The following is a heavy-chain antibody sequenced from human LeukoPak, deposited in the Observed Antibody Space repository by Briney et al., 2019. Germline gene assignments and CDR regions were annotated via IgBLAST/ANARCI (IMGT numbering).Heavy chain of an antibody. J-gene: IGHJ4*02. CDR3: ARGLLATTYY. V-gene: IGHV1-2*02. CDR2: INPNSGGT. D-gene: IGHD1-1*01. CDR1: GYTFTGYY. Sequence: ASVKVSCKASGYTFTGYYMHWVRQAPGQGLEWMGWINPNSGGTNYAQKFQVRVTMTRDTSISTAYMELSSLRSDDTAVYYCARGLLATTYYWGQGTLVTVSS.